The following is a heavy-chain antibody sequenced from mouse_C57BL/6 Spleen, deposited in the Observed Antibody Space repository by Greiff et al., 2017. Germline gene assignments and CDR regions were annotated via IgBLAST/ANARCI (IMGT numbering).Heavy chain of an antibody. CDR2: IYPGDGDT. J-gene: IGHJ1*03. CDR1: GYAFSSSW. CDR3: ARPSGTSRYFDV. Sequence: VQLQQSGPELVKPGASVKISCKASGYAFSSSWMNWVKQRPGKGLEWIGRIYPGDGDTNYNGKFKGKATLTADKSSSTAYMQLSSLTSEDSAVYFCARPSGTSRYFDVWGTGTTVTVSS. D-gene: IGHD4-1*01. V-gene: IGHV1-82*01.